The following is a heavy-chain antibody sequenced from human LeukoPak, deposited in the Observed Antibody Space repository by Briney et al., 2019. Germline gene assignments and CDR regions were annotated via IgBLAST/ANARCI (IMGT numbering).Heavy chain of an antibody. Sequence: GESLKISCKGSGYSVTTYWIGWVRQMPGKGLEWMGIIYPGDSDTRYSPSFQGQVTISADKSISTAYLQWSSLKASDTAMYYCARSEMATVLSQDYWGQGTLVTVSS. CDR1: GYSVTTYW. J-gene: IGHJ4*02. CDR3: ARSEMATVLSQDY. V-gene: IGHV5-51*01. CDR2: IYPGDSDT. D-gene: IGHD5-24*01.